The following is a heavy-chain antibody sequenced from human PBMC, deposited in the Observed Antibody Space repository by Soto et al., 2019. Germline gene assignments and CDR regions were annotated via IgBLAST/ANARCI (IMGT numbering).Heavy chain of an antibody. D-gene: IGHD3-22*01. Sequence: GGSLRLSCAASGFTFSSYWMSWVRQAPGKGLEWVANIKQDGSEKYYVDSVKGRFTISRDNAKNSLYLQMNSLRAEDTAVYYCVRDGSYYYDSSGYYYGGNGAFDIWGQGTIVTVSS. CDR1: GFTFSSYW. CDR2: IKQDGSEK. J-gene: IGHJ3*02. V-gene: IGHV3-7*03. CDR3: VRDGSYYYDSSGYYYGGNGAFDI.